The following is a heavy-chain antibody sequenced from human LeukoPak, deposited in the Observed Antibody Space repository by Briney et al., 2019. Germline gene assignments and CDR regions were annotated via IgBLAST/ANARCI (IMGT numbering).Heavy chain of an antibody. Sequence: GGSLRLSCAASGFTFSSYSMNWVRQAPGKGLKWVSSISSSSSYIYYADSVKGRFTISRDNAKNSLYLQMNSLRAEDTAVYYCASLSSSIAAPTWGQGTLVTVSS. J-gene: IGHJ5*02. CDR3: ASLSSSIAAPT. CDR2: ISSSSSYI. D-gene: IGHD6-6*01. CDR1: GFTFSSYS. V-gene: IGHV3-21*01.